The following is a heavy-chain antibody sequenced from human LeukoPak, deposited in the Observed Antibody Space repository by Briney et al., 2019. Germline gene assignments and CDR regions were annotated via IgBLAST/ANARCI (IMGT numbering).Heavy chain of an antibody. V-gene: IGHV3-21*01. J-gene: IGHJ4*02. CDR3: ARDSFAGYDSSGYSSYDY. D-gene: IGHD3-22*01. CDR1: GFSFSDYS. CDR2: ISSYSTYI. Sequence: GGSLRLSCAASGFSFSDYSMNWVRQAPGKGLEWVSFISSYSTYIYYADSLKGRFTISRDNAKNSLYLQMNSLRAEDTAVYYCARDSFAGYDSSGYSSYDYWGQGSLVTVSS.